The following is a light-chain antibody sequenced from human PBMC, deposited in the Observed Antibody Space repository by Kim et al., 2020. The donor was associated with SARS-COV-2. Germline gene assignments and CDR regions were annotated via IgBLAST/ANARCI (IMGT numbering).Light chain of an antibody. J-gene: IGKJ4*01. V-gene: IGKV3-11*01. CDR1: PNVGIS. Sequence: PGETAPPPFRASPNVGISLTWYQQTPGQAPRLLIYDAAIRAAGIPDRFSGSGSGTDFTLTIGSLAPEDFAIYYCQQRGSWPPALTFGGGTKVDIK. CDR3: QQRGSWPPALT. CDR2: DAA.